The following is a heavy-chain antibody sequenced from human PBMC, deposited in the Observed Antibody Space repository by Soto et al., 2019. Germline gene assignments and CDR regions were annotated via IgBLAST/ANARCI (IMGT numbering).Heavy chain of an antibody. Sequence: PSETLSLTCAVYGGSFSGYYWSWIRQPPGKGLEWIGEINHSGSTNYNPSLKSRVTISVDTSKNQFSLKLSSVTAADTAVYYCARGLGSHCSSTSCPSLWFDPWGQGTLVTVSS. V-gene: IGHV4-34*01. CDR3: ARGLGSHCSSTSCPSLWFDP. CDR1: GGSFSGYY. CDR2: INHSGST. D-gene: IGHD2-2*01. J-gene: IGHJ5*02.